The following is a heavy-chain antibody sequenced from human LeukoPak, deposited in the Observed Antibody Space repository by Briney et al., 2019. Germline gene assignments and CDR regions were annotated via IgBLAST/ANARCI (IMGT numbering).Heavy chain of an antibody. CDR1: GGSISSYY. CDR3: ARGRRSPYAFVI. V-gene: IGHV4-59*01. J-gene: IGHJ3*02. Sequence: PSETLSLTCTVSGGSISSYYWSWIRQPPGKGLEWIGYIYYSGSTNYNPSLKSRVTISVDTSKNQFSLKLSSVTAADTAVYYCARGRRSPYAFVIWGQGTMVTVSS. CDR2: IYYSGST.